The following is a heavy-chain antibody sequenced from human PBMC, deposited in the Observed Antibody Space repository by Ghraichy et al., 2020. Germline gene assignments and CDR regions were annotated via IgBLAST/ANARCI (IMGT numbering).Heavy chain of an antibody. D-gene: IGHD6-13*01. Sequence: SETLSLTYTVSGGSISSYYWSWIRKPPGKGLEWIGYIYYSGSTNYNPSLKSRVTISVDTSKNQFSLKLSSVTAADTAVYYCARVTIAAESWFDPWGQGTLVTVSS. V-gene: IGHV4-59*01. CDR3: ARVTIAAESWFDP. CDR2: IYYSGST. CDR1: GGSISSYY. J-gene: IGHJ5*02.